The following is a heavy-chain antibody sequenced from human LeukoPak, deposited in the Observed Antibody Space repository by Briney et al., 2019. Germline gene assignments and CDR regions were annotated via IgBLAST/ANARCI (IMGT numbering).Heavy chain of an antibody. Sequence: SETLSLTCTVSGGSISSYYWSWIRQPAGKGLEWIGRIYTSGSTNYNPSLKSRVTMSADTSKNQFSLKLSSVTAADTAVYYCARILSSGSYAHYGMDVWGQGTTVTVSS. CDR2: IYTSGST. J-gene: IGHJ6*02. CDR1: GGSISSYY. V-gene: IGHV4-4*07. D-gene: IGHD1-26*01. CDR3: ARILSSGSYAHYGMDV.